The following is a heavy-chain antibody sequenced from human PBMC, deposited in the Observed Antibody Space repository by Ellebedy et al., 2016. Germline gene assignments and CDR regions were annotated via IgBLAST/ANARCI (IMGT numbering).Heavy chain of an antibody. D-gene: IGHD1-7*01. Sequence: GESLKISCAASGFTVSSNYMSWVRQAPGKGLEWVSVIYSGGSTYYADSVKGRFTISRDNSKNTLYLQMNSLRAEDTAVYYCARGLTGTEAFQHWGQGTLVTVSS. CDR3: ARGLTGTEAFQH. V-gene: IGHV3-53*01. CDR2: IYSGGST. CDR1: GFTVSSNY. J-gene: IGHJ1*01.